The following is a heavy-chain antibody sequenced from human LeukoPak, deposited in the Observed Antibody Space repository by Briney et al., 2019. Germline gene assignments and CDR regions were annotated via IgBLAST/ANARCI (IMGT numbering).Heavy chain of an antibody. J-gene: IGHJ4*02. V-gene: IGHV4-4*07. CDR3: AKDLILSGTTGQGLDY. CDR1: GGSISSYY. Sequence: SETLSLTCTFSGGSISSYYWSWIRQPAGKGLEWIGRIYTSGSTNYNPSLKSRVTMSVDTSKNQFSLRLSSVTAADTAVYYCAKDLILSGTTGQGLDYWGQGTLVTVSS. D-gene: IGHD1-7*01. CDR2: IYTSGST.